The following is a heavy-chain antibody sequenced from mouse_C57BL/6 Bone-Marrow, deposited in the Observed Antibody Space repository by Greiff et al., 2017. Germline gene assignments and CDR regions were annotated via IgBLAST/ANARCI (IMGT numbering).Heavy chain of an antibody. CDR1: GYTFTSYW. V-gene: IGHV1-52*01. CDR2: IDPSDSET. J-gene: IGHJ1*03. D-gene: IGHD1-1*01. CDR3: ARKTTVVGWYFDV. Sequence: QVQLQQPGAELVRPGSSVKLSCKASGYTFTSYWMHWVKQRPIQGLEWIGNIDPSDSETHYNQKFKDKATLTVDKSSSTAYMQLSSLTSEDSAVYYCARKTTVVGWYFDVWGTGTTVTVSS.